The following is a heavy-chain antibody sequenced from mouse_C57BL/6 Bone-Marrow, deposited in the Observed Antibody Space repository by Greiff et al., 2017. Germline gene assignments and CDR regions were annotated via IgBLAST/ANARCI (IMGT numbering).Heavy chain of an antibody. V-gene: IGHV5-6*02. Sequence: EVKLVESGGDLVKPGGSLKLSCAASGFTFSSYGMSWVRQTPDKRLEWVATISSGGSYTYYPDSVKGRFTISRDNAKNTLYLQMSSLKSEDTAMYYCARPVITTVVATWYFDYWGQGTTLTVSS. CDR3: ARPVITTVVATWYFDY. D-gene: IGHD1-1*01. J-gene: IGHJ2*01. CDR2: ISSGGSYT. CDR1: GFTFSSYG.